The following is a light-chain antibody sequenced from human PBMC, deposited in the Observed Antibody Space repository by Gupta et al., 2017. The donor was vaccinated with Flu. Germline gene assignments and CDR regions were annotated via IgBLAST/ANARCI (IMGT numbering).Light chain of an antibody. J-gene: IGLJ3*02. Sequence: QSLLTQPPSVSAAPGHEVTISCSGSTSNIADNFVSWFQQFPGAAPKLVIYDNSKRPPGIPDRFSASKSGTSASLYITELQAGDESDYYCAAWDNGLAAGLFGGGTKVTVL. V-gene: IGLV1-51*01. CDR3: AAWDNGLAAGL. CDR2: DNS. CDR1: TSNIADNF.